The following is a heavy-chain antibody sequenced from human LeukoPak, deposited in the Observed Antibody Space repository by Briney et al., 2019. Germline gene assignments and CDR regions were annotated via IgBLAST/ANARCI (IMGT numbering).Heavy chain of an antibody. D-gene: IGHD2/OR15-2a*01. CDR3: ARLLRRDNWFDP. CDR2: ISYSGTT. J-gene: IGHJ5*02. V-gene: IGHV4-39*01. CDR1: GVSISSSSGYY. Sequence: SETLSLTCTVSGVSISSSSGYYWGWIRQPPGKGLEWIGSISYSGTTYYNPSLKSRVTIFEDTSKNQFSLKLSSVTAADTAVYYCARLLRRDNWFDPWGQGTLVTVSS.